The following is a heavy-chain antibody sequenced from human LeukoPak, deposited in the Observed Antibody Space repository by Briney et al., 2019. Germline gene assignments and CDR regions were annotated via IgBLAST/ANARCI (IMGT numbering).Heavy chain of an antibody. CDR3: ARRDCVGDCYSNWFDP. CDR2: ISPRGGST. V-gene: IGHV1-46*01. J-gene: IGHJ5*02. D-gene: IGHD2-21*02. Sequence: ASVKISCKASGYTFTKYFMHWVRQAPGQGLEWMGIISPRGGSTGYAQKFQGRITMTTDMSTRTVYMELSSLESEDTAVYYCARRDCVGDCYSNWFDPWGQGTLVTVSS. CDR1: GYTFTKYF.